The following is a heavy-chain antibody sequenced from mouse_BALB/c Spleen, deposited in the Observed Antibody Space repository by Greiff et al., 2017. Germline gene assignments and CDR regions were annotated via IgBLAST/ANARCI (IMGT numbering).Heavy chain of an antibody. D-gene: IGHD1-1*01. CDR1: GYSFTGYY. V-gene: IGHV1-31*01. Sequence: EVQRVESGPELVKPGASVKISCKASGYSFTGYYMHWVKQSHVKSLEWIGRINPYNGATSYNQNFKDKASLTVDKSSSTAYMELHSLTSEDSAVYYCAIYYGSSNWYFDVWGAGTTVTVSS. CDR2: INPYNGAT. J-gene: IGHJ1*01. CDR3: AIYYGSSNWYFDV.